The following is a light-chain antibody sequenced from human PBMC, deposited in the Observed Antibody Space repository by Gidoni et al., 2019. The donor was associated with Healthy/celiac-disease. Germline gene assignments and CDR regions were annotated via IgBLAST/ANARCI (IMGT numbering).Light chain of an antibody. V-gene: IGKV1-39*01. CDR3: QQSYSTRWT. CDR2: AAS. J-gene: IGKJ1*01. CDR1: QSISSY. Sequence: DIQMTQSPSSLSASVGDRVTITCRSSQSISSYLNWYQQKPGKAPKLLIYAASSLQSGVPSRFSGSGSGTDFTITISSMKPEDVATYYCQQSYSTRWTFGQGTKVEIK.